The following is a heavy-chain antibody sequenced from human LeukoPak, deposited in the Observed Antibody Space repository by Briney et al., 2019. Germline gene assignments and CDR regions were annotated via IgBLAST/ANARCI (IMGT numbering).Heavy chain of an antibody. Sequence: GGSLRLSCAASGFVFSTYAMSWVRQAPGKGLEWVSAISGSGGSTYYADPVKGRFTISRDNSKNTLYLQMNSLRAEDTAVYYCAKGPYDYVWGSYQLDYWGQGTLVTVSS. D-gene: IGHD3-16*02. V-gene: IGHV3-23*01. CDR3: AKGPYDYVWGSYQLDY. J-gene: IGHJ4*02. CDR1: GFVFSTYA. CDR2: ISGSGGST.